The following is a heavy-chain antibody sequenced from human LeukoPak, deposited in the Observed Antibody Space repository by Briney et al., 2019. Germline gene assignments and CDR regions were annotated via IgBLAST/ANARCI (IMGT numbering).Heavy chain of an antibody. V-gene: IGHV4-59*01. CDR3: ARGLRYYYGTD. D-gene: IGHD3-10*01. J-gene: IGHJ4*02. Sequence: TSETPSLTCTVSGGSISSYYWSWIRQPPGKGLEWIGYIYYSGSTNYNPSLKSRVTISVDTSKNQFSLKLSSVTAADTAVYYCARGLRYYYGTDWGQGTLVTVSS. CDR2: IYYSGST. CDR1: GGSISSYY.